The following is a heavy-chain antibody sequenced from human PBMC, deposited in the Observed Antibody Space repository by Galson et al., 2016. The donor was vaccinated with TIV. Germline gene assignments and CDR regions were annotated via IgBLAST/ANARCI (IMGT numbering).Heavy chain of an antibody. Sequence: SETLSLTCAFYGGPLTGYYWTWIRQTPGKGLEWIGETNHRGSTNHNPSLESRVSISASNNECSLRLISVTAADTAVYYCARGRLVPRRRDYYYPMTLWGQGTTVIVSS. J-gene: IGHJ6*02. CDR3: ARGRLVPRRRDYYYPMTL. CDR1: GGPLTGYY. CDR2: TNHRGST. D-gene: IGHD6-6*01. V-gene: IGHV4-34*01.